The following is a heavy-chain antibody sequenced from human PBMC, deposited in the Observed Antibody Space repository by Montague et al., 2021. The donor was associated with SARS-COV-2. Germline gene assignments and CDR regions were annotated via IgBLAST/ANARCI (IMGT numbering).Heavy chain of an antibody. D-gene: IGHD7-27*01. J-gene: IGHJ3*02. V-gene: IGHV4-59*09. CDR2: REST. CDR3: ARGSAGMGNACDI. Sequence: RESTNYNPSLKSRVTISVDTSKNKFSLKLSSVTAADTAVYYCARGSAGMGNACDIWGQGTMGTVSS.